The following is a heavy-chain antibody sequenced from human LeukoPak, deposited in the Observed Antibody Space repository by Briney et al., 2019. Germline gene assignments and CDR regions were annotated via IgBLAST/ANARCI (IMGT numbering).Heavy chain of an antibody. V-gene: IGHV4-61*02. Sequence: SETLSLTCTVSGGSISSGSYYWSWIRQPAGKGLEWIGRIYTSGSANYNPSLKSRVTILLDTSKNQFSLNLSSVTAADTAVYYCARRPRGVIIKTWFDSWGQGTLATVSS. CDR2: IYTSGSA. J-gene: IGHJ5*01. CDR1: GGSISSGSYY. D-gene: IGHD3-10*01. CDR3: ARRPRGVIIKTWFDS.